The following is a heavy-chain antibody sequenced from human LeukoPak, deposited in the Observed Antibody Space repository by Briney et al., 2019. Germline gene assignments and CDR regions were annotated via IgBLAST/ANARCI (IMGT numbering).Heavy chain of an antibody. CDR3: ARDNFSGFGEGMDV. D-gene: IGHD3-10*01. V-gene: IGHV1-69*04. CDR1: GGIFSSYA. CDR2: IIPILGIA. J-gene: IGHJ6*02. Sequence: ASVKVSCKASGGIFSSYAISWVRQAPGQGLEWMGRIIPILGIANYAQKFQGRVTITADKSTSTAYMELSSLRSEDTAVYYCARDNFSGFGEGMDVWGQGTTVTVSS.